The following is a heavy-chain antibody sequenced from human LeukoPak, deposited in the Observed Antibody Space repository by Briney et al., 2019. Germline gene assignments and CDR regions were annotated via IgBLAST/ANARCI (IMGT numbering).Heavy chain of an antibody. V-gene: IGHV4-34*01. CDR3: ARGELTGSDY. CDR1: GGSFSGYY. D-gene: IGHD7-27*01. J-gene: IGHJ4*02. Sequence: SETLSLTCAVYGGSFSGYYWSWIRQPPGKGLEWIGEINHSGSTNYNPSLKSRVTISVDTSKNQFSLKLSSVTAADTAVYYCARGELTGSDYWGQGTLVTVSP. CDR2: INHSGST.